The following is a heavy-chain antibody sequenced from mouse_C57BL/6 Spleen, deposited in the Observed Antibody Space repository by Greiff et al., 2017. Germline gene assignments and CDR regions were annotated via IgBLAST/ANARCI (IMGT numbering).Heavy chain of an antibody. CDR3: ARVGNYVNYLAY. Sequence: QVQLQQPGAELVMPGASVKLSCKASGYTFTSYWMHWVKQRPGQGLEWIGEIDPSDGYTNYNQKFKGKSTLTVDKSSSTAYMQISSLTSEDSAVXYCARVGNYVNYLAYWGQGTLVTVSA. V-gene: IGHV1-69*01. J-gene: IGHJ3*01. CDR1: GYTFTSYW. CDR2: IDPSDGYT. D-gene: IGHD2-1*01.